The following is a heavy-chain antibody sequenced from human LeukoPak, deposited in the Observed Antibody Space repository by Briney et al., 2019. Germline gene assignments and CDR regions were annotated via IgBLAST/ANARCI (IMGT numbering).Heavy chain of an antibody. V-gene: IGHV3-74*01. CDR3: AKGAGFDYYYFDY. Sequence: GGSLRLSCAASGFTFSSYWMNWVRQAPGKGLVWVSRINSDGNYTTYADSVKGRFTISRDNAKNTLSLQMNSLRAEDTAVYYCAKGAGFDYYYFDYWGQGTLVTVSS. D-gene: IGHD2/OR15-2a*01. CDR2: INSDGNYT. CDR1: GFTFSSYW. J-gene: IGHJ4*02.